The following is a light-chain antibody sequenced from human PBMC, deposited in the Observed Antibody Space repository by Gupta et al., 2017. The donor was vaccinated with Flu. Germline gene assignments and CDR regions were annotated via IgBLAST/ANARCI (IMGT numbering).Light chain of an antibody. J-gene: IGKJ1*01. CDR2: GAS. CDR3: QQYNTRPRT. CDR1: QSLSGN. V-gene: IGKV3-15*01. Sequence: EIVMTQSPATLSVSPGERATLSCRASQSLSGNLAWYQQKPGQAPRLLIYGASTRATGIPARFSGSGSGTEFTLTISRLKSEDFAVYHCQQYNTRPRTFGQGTKVEIK.